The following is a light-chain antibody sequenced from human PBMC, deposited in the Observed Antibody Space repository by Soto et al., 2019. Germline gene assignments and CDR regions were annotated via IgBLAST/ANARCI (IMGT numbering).Light chain of an antibody. CDR3: QQYQSLT. V-gene: IGKV3D-20*01. CDR1: QSVSSSR. J-gene: IGKJ4*01. Sequence: DIVLTQSPATLSLSPGERATLSCGASQSVSSSRLAWYQQKPALAPRLLIYADSNRATGIPDRFSGSGSGTDFTLTITRLEPEDFAVYYCQQYQSLTFGGGTKVDIK. CDR2: ADS.